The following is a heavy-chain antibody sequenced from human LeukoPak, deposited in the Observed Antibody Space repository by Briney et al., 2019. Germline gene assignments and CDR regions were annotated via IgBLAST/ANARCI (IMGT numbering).Heavy chain of an antibody. CDR3: ARHSIDAAGWWQPKYYFDY. Sequence: PSETLSLTCAVYGGSFSGYYWSWIRQPPGKGLGWIGEINHSGSTNYNPSLKSRVTISVDTSKNQFSLKLSSVTAADTAVYYCARHSIDAAGWWQPKYYFDYWGQGTLVTVSS. CDR2: INHSGST. CDR1: GGSFSGYY. J-gene: IGHJ4*02. D-gene: IGHD6-13*01. V-gene: IGHV4-34*01.